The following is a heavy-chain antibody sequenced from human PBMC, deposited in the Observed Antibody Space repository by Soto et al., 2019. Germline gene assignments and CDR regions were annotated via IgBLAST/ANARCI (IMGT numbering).Heavy chain of an antibody. J-gene: IGHJ4*02. V-gene: IGHV4-59*08. D-gene: IGHD3-10*01. CDR2: IYYSGST. CDR3: ASLWFGEIDY. Sequence: PSETLSLTCTVSGGSISSYYWSWIRQPPGKGLEWIGYIYYSGSTNYNPSLKSRVTISVDTSKNQFSLKLSSVTAADTAVYYCASLWFGEIDYWGQGTLVTVSS. CDR1: GGSISSYY.